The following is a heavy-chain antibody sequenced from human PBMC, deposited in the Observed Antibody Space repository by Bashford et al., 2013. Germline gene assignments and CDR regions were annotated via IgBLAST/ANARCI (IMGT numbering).Heavy chain of an antibody. D-gene: IGHD3-10*01. V-gene: IGHV4-31*03. CDR1: GGSIISSNYY. CDR3: AKKAYYGSGSYSYFDL. J-gene: IGHJ2*01. Sequence: LSLTCTVSGGSIISSNYYWNWIRQHPGKGLEWIGYIYYSGSTYYNPSLRSRLTILVDTSKNQFSLRLSSVTAEDTAVYYCAKKAYYGSGSYSYFDLWGRGTLVTVSS. CDR2: IYYSGST.